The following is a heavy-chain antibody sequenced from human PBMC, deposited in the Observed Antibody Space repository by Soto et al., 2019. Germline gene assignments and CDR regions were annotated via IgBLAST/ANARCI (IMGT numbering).Heavy chain of an antibody. CDR1: GYTFTGYY. CDR3: ARDSSTSYKYYYMDV. D-gene: IGHD2-2*01. Sequence: ASVKVSCKASGYTFTGYYMHWVRQAPGQGLEWMGWINPNSGGTNYAQKFQGWVTMTRDTSISTAYMELSRLRSDDTAVYYCARDSSTSYKYYYMDVWGKGTTVTGSS. J-gene: IGHJ6*03. V-gene: IGHV1-2*04. CDR2: INPNSGGT.